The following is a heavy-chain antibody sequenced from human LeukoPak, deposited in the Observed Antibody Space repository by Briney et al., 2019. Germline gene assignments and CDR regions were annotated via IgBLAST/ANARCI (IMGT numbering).Heavy chain of an antibody. D-gene: IGHD3-22*01. Sequence: SETLSLTCTVSGGSIRSHYWSWIRQPPGKGLEWIGYIYYSGSTNYNPSLKSQVTISVDTSKNQFSLKLSSVTAADTAVYYCARDRGDYDSSGYYGYFDYWGQGALVTVSS. CDR3: ARDRGDYDSSGYYGYFDY. V-gene: IGHV4-59*11. CDR1: GGSIRSHY. CDR2: IYYSGST. J-gene: IGHJ4*02.